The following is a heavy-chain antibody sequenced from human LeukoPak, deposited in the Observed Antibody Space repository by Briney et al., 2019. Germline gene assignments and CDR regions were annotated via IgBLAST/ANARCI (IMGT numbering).Heavy chain of an antibody. Sequence: SQTLSLTCTVSGDSISSGDYYWSWIRQPAGKGLEWIGYIYSSGSTNYNPSLKSRVTISVDTSKNQFSLKLSSVTAADTAVYYCARDIWFGESNWFDPWGQGTLVTVSS. CDR3: ARDIWFGESNWFDP. V-gene: IGHV4-61*08. D-gene: IGHD3-10*01. CDR1: GDSISSGDYY. J-gene: IGHJ5*02. CDR2: IYSSGST.